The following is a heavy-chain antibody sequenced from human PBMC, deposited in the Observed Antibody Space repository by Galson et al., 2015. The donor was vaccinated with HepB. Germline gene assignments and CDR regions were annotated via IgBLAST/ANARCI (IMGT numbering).Heavy chain of an antibody. V-gene: IGHV2-70*01. CDR2: IDWDDDK. CDR3: ARTHTAGIVGAKDAFDI. CDR1: GFSLSTSGMC. Sequence: PALVKPTQTLTLTCTFSGFSLSTSGMCVSWIRQPPGKALEWLALIDWDDDKYYSTSLKTRLTISKDTSKNQVALTMTNMDPVDTATYYCARTHTAGIVGAKDAFDIWGQGTMVTVSS. J-gene: IGHJ3*02. D-gene: IGHD1-26*01.